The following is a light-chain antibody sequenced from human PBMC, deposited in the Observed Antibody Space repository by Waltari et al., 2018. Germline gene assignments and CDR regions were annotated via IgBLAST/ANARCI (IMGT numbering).Light chain of an antibody. CDR3: QQYNNWPPLT. V-gene: IGKV3-15*01. CDR1: QSVGRN. Sequence: EIVMTQSPATLSVSPGESATPSCRASQSVGRNLAWYQQKPGQAPRLLISGASNRATGIPARFSGSGYGTEFTLTISSLQSEDFAVYYCQQYNNWPPLTFGGGTTVEI. J-gene: IGKJ4*01. CDR2: GAS.